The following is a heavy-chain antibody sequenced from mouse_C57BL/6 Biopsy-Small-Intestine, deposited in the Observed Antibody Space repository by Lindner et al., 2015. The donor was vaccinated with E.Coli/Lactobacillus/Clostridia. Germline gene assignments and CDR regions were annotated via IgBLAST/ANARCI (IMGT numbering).Heavy chain of an antibody. CDR1: GYAFTNYL. Sequence: VQLQESGAELVRPGTSVKVSCKASGYAFTNYLIGWVKQRPGQGLEWIGVINPGSGGTNYNEKFKGKATLTADKSSSTAYMQLSSLTSEDSAVYFCARRPYDYDYAMDYWGQGTSVTVSS. CDR2: INPGSGGT. D-gene: IGHD2-4*01. CDR3: ARRPYDYDYAMDY. J-gene: IGHJ4*01. V-gene: IGHV1-54*01.